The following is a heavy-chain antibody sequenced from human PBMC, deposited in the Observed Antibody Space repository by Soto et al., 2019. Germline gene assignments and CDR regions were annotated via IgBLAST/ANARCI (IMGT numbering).Heavy chain of an antibody. CDR3: ASTLTGYPALDY. CDR2: IYYSGST. Sequence: SETLSLTCTVSGGSISSYCWSWIRQPPGKGLEWIGYIYYSGSTNYNPSLKSRVTISVDTSKNQFSLKLSSVTAADTAVYYCASTLTGYPALDYWGQGTLVTVSS. D-gene: IGHD3-9*01. CDR1: GGSISSYC. J-gene: IGHJ4*02. V-gene: IGHV4-59*01.